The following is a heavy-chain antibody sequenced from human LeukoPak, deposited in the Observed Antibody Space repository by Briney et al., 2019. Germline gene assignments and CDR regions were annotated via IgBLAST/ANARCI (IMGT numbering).Heavy chain of an antibody. J-gene: IGHJ5*02. CDR1: GFTFSSYA. D-gene: IGHD2-15*01. Sequence: GGSLRLSCAASGFTFSSYAMSWVRQAPGKGLEWVSAISGSGGSTYYADSVKGRFTISRDNSKNTLYLQMNSLRSDDTAVYYCARGDCSGGSCYELVDPWGQGTLVTVSS. CDR3: ARGDCSGGSCYELVDP. V-gene: IGHV3-23*01. CDR2: ISGSGGST.